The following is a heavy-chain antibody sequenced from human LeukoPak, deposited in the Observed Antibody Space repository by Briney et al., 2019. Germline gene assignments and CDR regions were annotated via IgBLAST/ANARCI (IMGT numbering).Heavy chain of an antibody. CDR2: IYYSGST. J-gene: IGHJ5*02. D-gene: IGHD2-2*01. CDR3: ARDLSLGYCNSTSCHHWFDP. CDR1: GASISSSSYY. V-gene: IGHV4-39*02. Sequence: PSETLSLTCTVSGASISSSSYYWGWIRQPPGRGLEWIGSIYYSGSTYYNPSLKSRVTISVDTSKNQFSLKLSSVTAADTAVYYCARDLSLGYCNSTSCHHWFDPWGQGTLVTVSS.